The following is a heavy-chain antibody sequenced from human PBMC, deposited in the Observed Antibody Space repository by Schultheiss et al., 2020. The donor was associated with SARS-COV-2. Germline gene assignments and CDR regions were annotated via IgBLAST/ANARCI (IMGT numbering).Heavy chain of an antibody. J-gene: IGHJ6*02. Sequence: GESLKISCAASGFTFSSYGMHWVRQAPGKGLEWVAVISYDGSNKYYADSVKGRFTISRDNSKNTLYLQMNSLRAEDTAVYYCAKDDLWFGELFGYYYGMDVWGQGTTVTVSS. V-gene: IGHV3-30*18. CDR1: GFTFSSYG. CDR2: ISYDGSNK. CDR3: AKDDLWFGELFGYYYGMDV. D-gene: IGHD3-10*01.